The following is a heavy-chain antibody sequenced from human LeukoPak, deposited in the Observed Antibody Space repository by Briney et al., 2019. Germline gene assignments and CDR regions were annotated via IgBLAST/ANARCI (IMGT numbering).Heavy chain of an antibody. CDR2: ISSSSSYI. D-gene: IGHD1-14*01. CDR1: GFTFSCYS. CDR3: ARGRPGYYFDY. Sequence: GGSLRLSCAASGFTFSCYSMNWVRQAPGKGLEWVSSISSSSSYIYYADSVKGRFTISRDNAKNSLYLQMNSLRAEDMAVYYCARGRPGYYFDYWGQGTLVTVSS. V-gene: IGHV3-21*01. J-gene: IGHJ4*02.